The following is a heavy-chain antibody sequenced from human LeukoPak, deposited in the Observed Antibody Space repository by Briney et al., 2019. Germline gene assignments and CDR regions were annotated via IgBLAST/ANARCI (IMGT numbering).Heavy chain of an antibody. CDR2: INHNSGGT. J-gene: IGHJ6*02. Sequence: GASVKVSCKASGDTFTGYYMHWVRQAPGQRLEWRGWINHNSGGTNYAQKLQGRVTMTRHTSISTAYMELSTLRSDDTAVYYCAKDIVVIKYHPYYYYGMDVWGQGTTVTVSS. CDR3: AKDIVVIKYHPYYYYGMDV. D-gene: IGHD2-15*01. V-gene: IGHV1-2*02. CDR1: GDTFTGYY.